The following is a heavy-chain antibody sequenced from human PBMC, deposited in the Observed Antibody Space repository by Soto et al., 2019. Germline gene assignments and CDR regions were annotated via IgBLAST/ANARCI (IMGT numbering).Heavy chain of an antibody. CDR2: ISPKSTFR. Sequence: KPGGSLRLSCATSGFPFNDYYMTWIRQAPGKGLEWLSHISPKSTFRNYADSVKGRFTISRDNTESSLFLQMNSLGVDDTAVYSCVRGGGGGLFEHWGQGVLVTVSS. CDR1: GFPFNDYY. J-gene: IGHJ4*02. CDR3: VRGGGGGLFEH. D-gene: IGHD2-21*01. V-gene: IGHV3-11*06.